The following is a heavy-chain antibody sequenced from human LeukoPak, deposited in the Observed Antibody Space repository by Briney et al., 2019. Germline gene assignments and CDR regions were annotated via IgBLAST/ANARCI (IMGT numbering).Heavy chain of an antibody. V-gene: IGHV4-30-2*02. CDR3: ARSWAVAGTNNWFDP. CDR1: GGSISSGGYS. CDR2: IYHSGST. J-gene: IGHJ5*02. D-gene: IGHD6-19*01. Sequence: SETLSLTCAVSGGSISSGGYSWSWIRQPPGKGLEWIGYIYHSGSTYYNPSLKSRVTISVDTSKNQFSLKLSSVTAADTAVYYCARSWAVAGTNNWFDPWGQGTLVTVSS.